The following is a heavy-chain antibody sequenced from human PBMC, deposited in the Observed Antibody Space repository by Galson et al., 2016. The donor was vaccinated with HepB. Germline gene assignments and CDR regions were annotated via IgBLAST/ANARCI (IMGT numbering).Heavy chain of an antibody. V-gene: IGHV3-21*01. J-gene: IGHJ4*02. CDR1: GFTFSDFN. CDR2: ISPVSSFI. Sequence: SLRLSCAASGFTFSDFNINWVRQAPGKGLEWVSSISPVSSFIYYADSVKGRFTISRDNAKNSLYLQMNSLRAGDTAVYYCVRANYDRGPTHFDSWGQGTLVTVSS. D-gene: IGHD3-22*01. CDR3: VRANYDRGPTHFDS.